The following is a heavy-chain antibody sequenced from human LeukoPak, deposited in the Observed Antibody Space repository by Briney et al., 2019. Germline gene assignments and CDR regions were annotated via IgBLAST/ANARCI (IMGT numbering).Heavy chain of an antibody. CDR3: AGRVAGTSNWFDP. CDR1: GYTFTGYY. CDR2: INPNSGGT. J-gene: IGHJ5*02. D-gene: IGHD6-19*01. Sequence: ASVKVSCKASGYTFTGYYMHWVRQAPGQGLEWMGWINPNSGGTNYAQKFQGRVTMTRDTSISTAYMELSRLRSDDTAVYYCAGRVAGTSNWFDPWGQGTLVTVSS. V-gene: IGHV1-2*02.